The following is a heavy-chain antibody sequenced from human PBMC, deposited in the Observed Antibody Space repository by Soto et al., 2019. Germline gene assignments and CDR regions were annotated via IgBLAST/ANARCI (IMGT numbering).Heavy chain of an antibody. Sequence: KQSQTLSLTCTVSGGSISTYYWTWIRQPPGKGLEWIGYFYKSGSTNYNPSLKSRVTISVDTPKNQLSLKLSSVTAADTAVYYCARHTDYGDVRGSYWGQGTLVTVSS. CDR1: GGSISTYY. CDR3: ARHTDYGDVRGSY. V-gene: IGHV4-59*08. CDR2: FYKSGST. D-gene: IGHD4-17*01. J-gene: IGHJ4*02.